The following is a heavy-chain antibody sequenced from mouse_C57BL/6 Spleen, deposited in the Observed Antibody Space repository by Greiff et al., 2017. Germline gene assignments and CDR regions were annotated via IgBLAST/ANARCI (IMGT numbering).Heavy chain of an antibody. CDR2: ISSGGSYT. J-gene: IGHJ3*01. D-gene: IGHD3-2*02. CDR1: GFTFSSYG. Sequence: EVKVVESGGDLVKPGGSLKLSCAASGFTFSSYGMSWVRQTPDKRLEWVATISSGGSYTYYPDSVKGRFTISRDNAKNTLYLQMSSLKSEDTAMYYCARPHSSGLPFAYWGQGTLVTVSA. CDR3: ARPHSSGLPFAY. V-gene: IGHV5-6*01.